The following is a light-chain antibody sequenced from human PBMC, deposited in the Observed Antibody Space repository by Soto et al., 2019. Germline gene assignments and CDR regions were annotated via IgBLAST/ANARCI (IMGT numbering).Light chain of an antibody. V-gene: IGKV3-11*01. CDR1: QSVDRY. Sequence: EIVLTQSPATLSLSPGDRATLSCRASQSVDRYLAWYQEKPGQAPRLLIYDTSDRATGIPDRCSGSGSGTDFTLTISSLEPEEFAVYYCQQGSNWYTFGQGTKLDIK. J-gene: IGKJ2*01. CDR2: DTS. CDR3: QQGSNWYT.